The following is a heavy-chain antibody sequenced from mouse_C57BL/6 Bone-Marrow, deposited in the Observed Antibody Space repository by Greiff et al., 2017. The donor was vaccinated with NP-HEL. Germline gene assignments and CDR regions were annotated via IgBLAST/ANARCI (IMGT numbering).Heavy chain of an antibody. CDR3: ARSTTVVAEYYFDY. CDR1: GYTFTSYG. CDR2: IYPRSGNT. V-gene: IGHV1-81*01. D-gene: IGHD1-1*01. J-gene: IGHJ2*01. Sequence: VQLVESGAELARPGASVKLSCKASGYTFTSYGISWVKQRTGQGLEWIGEIYPRSGNTYYNEKFKGKATLTADKSSSTAYMELRSLTSEDSAVYFCARSTTVVAEYYFDYWGQGTTLTVSS.